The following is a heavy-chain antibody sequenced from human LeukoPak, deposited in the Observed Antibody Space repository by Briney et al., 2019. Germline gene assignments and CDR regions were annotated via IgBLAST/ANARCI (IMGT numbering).Heavy chain of an antibody. CDR1: RGSTSTYY. J-gene: IGHJ6*03. D-gene: IGHD2-21*02. V-gene: IGHV4-4*07. CDR3: ARGVAYCGGDCYYYYYYYMDV. Sequence: SETLSLTRTVSRGSTSTYYWSWIRQPAGKGLEWIGRIYPSGNTNFNPSLMSRVTMSIDTSKNQFSLKLSSVTAADTAIYYCARGVAYCGGDCYYYYYYYMDVWGKGTTVTISS. CDR2: IYPSGNT.